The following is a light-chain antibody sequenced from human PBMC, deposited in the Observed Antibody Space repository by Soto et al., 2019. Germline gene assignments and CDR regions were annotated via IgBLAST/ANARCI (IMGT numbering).Light chain of an antibody. J-gene: IGKJ1*01. V-gene: IGKV3-15*01. CDR1: QSVSSN. CDR3: QQYNNWPPL. CDR2: GAS. Sequence: EIVMTQTPATLSVSPGERATLSCRASQSVSSNLAWYQQKPGQAPRLLIYGASTRATGIPARFSGSGSGTEFTLTISSLQSEDFAVYYCQQYNNWPPLFGQGTKMDI.